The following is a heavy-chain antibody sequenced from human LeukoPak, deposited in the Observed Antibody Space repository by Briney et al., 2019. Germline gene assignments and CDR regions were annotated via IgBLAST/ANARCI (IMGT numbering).Heavy chain of an antibody. CDR3: AREVRSSGYSLDY. Sequence: ASETLSLTCTGSGGSISSYYWSWIRQPAGQGLEWIGRLYSSGRTNYNPSLKSRVTMSVDTSKNQFSLKLRSVIAADTAVYNCAREVRSSGYSLDYWGQGTLVTVST. J-gene: IGHJ4*02. CDR1: GGSISSYY. CDR2: LYSSGRT. V-gene: IGHV4-4*07. D-gene: IGHD3-22*01.